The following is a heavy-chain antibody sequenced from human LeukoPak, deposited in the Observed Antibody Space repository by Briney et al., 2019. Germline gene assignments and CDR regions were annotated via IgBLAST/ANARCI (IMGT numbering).Heavy chain of an antibody. CDR3: ASGMRVGPNI. D-gene: IGHD1-26*01. Sequence: GGSLRLSCAASGFTVSSNYMSWVRQAPGKGLEWASYISSSSDTIYYADSVKGRFTISRDDAKNSLYLQMNSLGAEDTAVYYCASGMRVGPNIWGQGTLVTVSS. V-gene: IGHV3-48*04. CDR1: GFTVSSNY. CDR2: ISSSSDTI. J-gene: IGHJ4*02.